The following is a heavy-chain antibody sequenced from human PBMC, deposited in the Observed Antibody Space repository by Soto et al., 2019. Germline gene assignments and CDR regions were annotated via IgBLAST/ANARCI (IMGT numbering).Heavy chain of an antibody. J-gene: IGHJ6*02. D-gene: IGHD3-10*01. Sequence: QVQLVQSGAEVKKPGASVQVSCKASGYTFTSYAMHWVRQAPGQRLEWLGWINAGNGNTKYSQKFQGRVTITRDTSASTAYMELSSLRSEDTAVYYCARDWGRPVIAYSYYGMDVWGQGTTVTVSS. CDR2: INAGNGNT. CDR1: GYTFTSYA. V-gene: IGHV1-3*01. CDR3: ARDWGRPVIAYSYYGMDV.